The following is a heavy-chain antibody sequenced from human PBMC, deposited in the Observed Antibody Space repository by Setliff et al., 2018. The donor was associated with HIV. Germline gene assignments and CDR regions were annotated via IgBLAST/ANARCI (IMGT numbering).Heavy chain of an antibody. CDR2: IYYSGST. Sequence: PGGSLRLSCAASGFTFSSYAMSWVRQTPGKGLEWIGYIYYSGSTNYNPSLKSRVTMSLDTSKNQFSLKLNSVTALDTAVYYCARKGSSSRSQEYYYDFWGQGTLVTVSS. V-gene: IGHV4-28*06. D-gene: IGHD6-13*01. CDR1: GFTFSSYAM. J-gene: IGHJ4*02. CDR3: ARKGSSSRSQEYYYDF.